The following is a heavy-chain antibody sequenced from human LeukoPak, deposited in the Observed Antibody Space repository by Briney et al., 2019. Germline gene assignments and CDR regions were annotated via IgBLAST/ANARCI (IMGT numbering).Heavy chain of an antibody. CDR2: ISSNGGST. Sequence: GGSLRLSCSASGFTFSSYAMHWVRQPPGKGLEYVSAISSNGGSTYYADSVKGRFTISRDNSKNTLYLQMSSLRAEDTAVYYCVKDDYLNAFDIWGQGTMVTVSS. J-gene: IGHJ3*02. CDR3: VKDDYLNAFDI. CDR1: GFTFSSYA. V-gene: IGHV3-64D*09. D-gene: IGHD4/OR15-4a*01.